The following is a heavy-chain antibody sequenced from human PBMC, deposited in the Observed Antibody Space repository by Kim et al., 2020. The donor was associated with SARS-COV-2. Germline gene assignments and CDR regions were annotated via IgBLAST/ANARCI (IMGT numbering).Heavy chain of an antibody. J-gene: IGHJ6*03. CDR3: ARWDSSPRTYYYYYYMDV. D-gene: IGHD6-6*01. Sequence: GGSLRLSCAASGFTFSSYAMSWVRQAPGKGLEWVSAISGSGGSTYYADSVKGRFTISRDNSKNTLYLQMNSLRAEDTAVYYCARWDSSPRTYYYYYYMDVWGKGTTVTVSS. CDR2: ISGSGGST. CDR1: GFTFSSYA. V-gene: IGHV3-23*01.